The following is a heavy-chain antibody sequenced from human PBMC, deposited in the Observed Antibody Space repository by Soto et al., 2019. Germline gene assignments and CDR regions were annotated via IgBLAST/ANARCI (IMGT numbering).Heavy chain of an antibody. Sequence: QVQLVQSGAEVKKPGSSVKVSCKASGGTFSSYTISWVRQAPGQGLEWMGRIIPILGIANYAQKFQGRVTITADKSTSTAYMELSSLRSEDTAVYYCARDNYDFRSGYSPGNWFDPWGQGTLVTVSS. CDR3: ARDNYDFRSGYSPGNWFDP. D-gene: IGHD3-3*01. CDR1: GGTFSSYT. J-gene: IGHJ5*02. CDR2: IIPILGIA. V-gene: IGHV1-69*08.